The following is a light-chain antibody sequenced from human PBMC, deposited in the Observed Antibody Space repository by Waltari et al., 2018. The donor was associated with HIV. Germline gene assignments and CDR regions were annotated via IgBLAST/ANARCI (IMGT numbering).Light chain of an antibody. Sequence: QSVLTQPPSASGTPGQRVTISCSGSSSNIATNTVNWYQQLPGTAPKLLIYTNKPRPSRFPARCSGSKAGTAASLAISGLQSDDDAEYYCATWDDSLNGWVFGGGTRLTVL. CDR3: ATWDDSLNGWV. CDR1: SSNIATNT. CDR2: TNK. J-gene: IGLJ3*02. V-gene: IGLV1-44*01.